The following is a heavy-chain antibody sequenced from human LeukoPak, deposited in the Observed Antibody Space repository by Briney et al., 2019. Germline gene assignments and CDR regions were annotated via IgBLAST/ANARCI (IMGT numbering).Heavy chain of an antibody. CDR2: INLDGHEI. CDR1: GFTFSRYW. D-gene: IGHD3-9*01. J-gene: IGHJ4*02. V-gene: IGHV3-7*01. Sequence: TGGPLRLSCTTSGFTFSRYWMSWVRQAPGRGLEWVANINLDGHEIYYVDSVKGRFTISRDNAQNSLYLQMNSLRGEDTAVYYCARDDWGPGDHWGQGTLVTVSS. CDR3: ARDDWGPGDH.